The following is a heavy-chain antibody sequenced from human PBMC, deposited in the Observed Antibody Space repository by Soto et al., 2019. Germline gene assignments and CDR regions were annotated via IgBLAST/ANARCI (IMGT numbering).Heavy chain of an antibody. CDR3: AKAAYYYDSSGYPEYFQH. J-gene: IGHJ1*01. V-gene: IGHV3-23*01. D-gene: IGHD3-22*01. CDR1: GFTFSSYA. CDR2: ISGSGGST. Sequence: GGSLRLSCAASGFTFSSYAMSWVRQAPGKGLEWVSAISGSGGSTYYADSVKGRFTISRDNSKNTLYLQMNSPRAEDTAVYYWAKAAYYYDSSGYPEYFQHWGQGTLVTVSS.